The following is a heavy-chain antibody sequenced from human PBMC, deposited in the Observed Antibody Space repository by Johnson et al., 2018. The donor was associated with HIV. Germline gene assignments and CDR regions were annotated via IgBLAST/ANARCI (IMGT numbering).Heavy chain of an antibody. D-gene: IGHD3-22*01. V-gene: IGHV3-7*01. Sequence: VQLVESGGGLVQPGGSLRLSSAASGFTFSSYWLSWARQAPGQGLEWVANIKQDGSEKYYVDSVKGRFTISRDNAKNSLYLQMNSLRAEDTAVYYCARDPVSHYYDSSGSLDDAFDIWGQGTMVTVSS. CDR3: ARDPVSHYYDSSGSLDDAFDI. CDR2: IKQDGSEK. J-gene: IGHJ3*02. CDR1: GFTFSSYW.